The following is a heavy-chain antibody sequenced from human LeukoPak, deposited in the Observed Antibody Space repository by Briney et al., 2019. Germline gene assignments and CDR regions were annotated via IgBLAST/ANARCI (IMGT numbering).Heavy chain of an antibody. D-gene: IGHD3-22*01. V-gene: IGHV3-23*01. CDR3: AKPPNYDSDAPQVDY. CDR2: IVGSGGST. J-gene: IGHJ4*02. CDR1: GFTFSSYA. Sequence: GWSLRLSCAASGFTFSSYAMSWVRQAPGKGLEWVSGIVGSGGSTYYANSVKGRFTISRDNSKNTLYLQMNSLRAEDTAVYYCAKPPNYDSDAPQVDYWGQGTLVTVSS.